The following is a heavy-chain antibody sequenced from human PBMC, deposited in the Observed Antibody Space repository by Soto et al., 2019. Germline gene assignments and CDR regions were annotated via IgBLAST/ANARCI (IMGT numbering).Heavy chain of an antibody. CDR3: ARGSSYYGSFMDV. Sequence: PSETLSLTCAVYGGSFSGYYWSWIRQPPGEGLEWIGEINHSGSTNYNPSLKSRVTISVDTSKNQFSLKLSSVTAADTAVYYCARGSSYYGSFMDVWGQGTTVTVSS. J-gene: IGHJ6*02. D-gene: IGHD3-10*01. CDR1: GGSFSGYY. V-gene: IGHV4-34*01. CDR2: INHSGST.